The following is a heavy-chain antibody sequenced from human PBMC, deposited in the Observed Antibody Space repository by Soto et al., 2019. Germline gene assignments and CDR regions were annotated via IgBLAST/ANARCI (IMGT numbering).Heavy chain of an antibody. V-gene: IGHV1-18*01. D-gene: IGHD3-22*01. Sequence: QVLLVQSGGEVKKPGASVRVSCKASGYTFSSYGINLVRQAPGQGLEWLGWVSAYNDNIDYAQTFQGRVTMTTDKSTNTAYMELRSLRSDDTAVYYCARGNYYDRRGYFSALVIWGQGTMVTVSS. J-gene: IGHJ3*02. CDR1: GYTFSSYG. CDR2: VSAYNDNI. CDR3: ARGNYYDRRGYFSALVI.